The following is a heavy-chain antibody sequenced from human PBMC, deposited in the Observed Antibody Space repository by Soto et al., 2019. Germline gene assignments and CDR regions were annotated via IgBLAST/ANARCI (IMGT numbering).Heavy chain of an antibody. CDR3: AKQRAGYGSGSATFYFDF. V-gene: IGHV3-23*01. Sequence: AGSLILSCSTSGFTFSTYAMNWVRQAPGKGLEWVSALSGSGGTTYYADSVRGRFTISRDNSKNTLFLQMSSLRAEDTALYYCAKQRAGYGSGSATFYFDFWGQGTLVTVSS. D-gene: IGHD3-10*01. CDR2: LSGSGGTT. CDR1: GFTFSTYA. J-gene: IGHJ4*02.